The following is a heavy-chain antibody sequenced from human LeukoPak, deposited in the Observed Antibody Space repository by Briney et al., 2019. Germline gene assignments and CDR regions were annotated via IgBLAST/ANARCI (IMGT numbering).Heavy chain of an antibody. J-gene: IGHJ4*02. CDR3: ARDPSYYYDSRSLSYYFDY. V-gene: IGHV1-2*02. Sequence: GASAKVSCKASGYTFTGYYMHWVRLAPGQGLEWMGWIHPNSGGANYAQKFQGRVTMTRDTSISTAYMELSGLRSDDTAVYYCARDPSYYYDSRSLSYYFDYWGQGTLVTVSS. CDR1: GYTFTGYY. CDR2: IHPNSGGA. D-gene: IGHD3-22*01.